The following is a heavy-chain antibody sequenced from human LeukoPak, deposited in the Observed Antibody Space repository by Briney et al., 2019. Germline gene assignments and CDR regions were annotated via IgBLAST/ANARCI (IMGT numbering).Heavy chain of an antibody. D-gene: IGHD6-13*01. J-gene: IGHJ5*02. Sequence: ASVKVSCKASGYTFTSYYMHWVRQAPGQGLEWMGIINPSGGSTSYAQKFQGRVTITADKSTSTAYMELSSLRSEDTAVYYCAPQLNTGYSSSWQFDPWGQGTLVTVSS. CDR1: GYTFTSYY. CDR2: INPSGGST. V-gene: IGHV1-46*01. CDR3: APQLNTGYSSSWQFDP.